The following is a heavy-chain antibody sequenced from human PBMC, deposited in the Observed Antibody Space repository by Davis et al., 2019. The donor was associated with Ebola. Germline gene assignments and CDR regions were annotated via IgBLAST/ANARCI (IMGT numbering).Heavy chain of an antibody. CDR1: GFTFSDYY. Sequence: GESLKIPRAASGFTFSDYYMSWIRQAPGKGPEWVANIKEDGSDKYYVDSVKGRFTISRDNAKNSLYLQMSSLRVEDTAVYYCARDTTVAGGGQNYWGQGTLVTVSS. V-gene: IGHV3-7*01. D-gene: IGHD6-13*01. CDR3: ARDTTVAGGGQNY. CDR2: IKEDGSDK. J-gene: IGHJ4*02.